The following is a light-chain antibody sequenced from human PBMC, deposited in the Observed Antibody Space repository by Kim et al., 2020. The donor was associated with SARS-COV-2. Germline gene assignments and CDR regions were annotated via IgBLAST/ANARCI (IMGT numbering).Light chain of an antibody. CDR1: ESISSY. Sequence: SSAGERVTLSCRASESISSYLAWYQLKPGQVPRPLIYDASKRAAGIPPRFSASGSGTDFTLTISSLEPEDFAVYYCQQRSDWLGTFGQGTKLEI. CDR2: DAS. V-gene: IGKV3-11*01. J-gene: IGKJ2*01. CDR3: QQRSDWLGT.